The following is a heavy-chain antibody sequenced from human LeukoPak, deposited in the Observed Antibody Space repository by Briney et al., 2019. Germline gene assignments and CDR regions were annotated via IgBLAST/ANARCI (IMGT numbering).Heavy chain of an antibody. CDR3: ATLQDWLLGEATTYFDY. V-gene: IGHV1-2*02. Sequence: ASVKVSCKASGYTFTGYYMHWVRQAPGQGLEWMGWINPNSGGTNYAQKLQGRVTMTRDTSISTAYMELSRLRSDDTAVYYCATLQDWLLGEATTYFDYWGQGTLVTVSS. D-gene: IGHD1-26*01. CDR2: INPNSGGT. J-gene: IGHJ4*02. CDR1: GYTFTGYY.